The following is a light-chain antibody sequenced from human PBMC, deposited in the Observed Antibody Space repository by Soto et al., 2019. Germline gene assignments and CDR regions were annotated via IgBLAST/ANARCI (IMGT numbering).Light chain of an antibody. J-gene: IGLJ1*01. Sequence: QSVLTQPASVSGSPGQSITISCTGTSSNVGNYDYVSWYQQHPGKVPKLMIYDVSNRPSGVSNRFSGSKSGNTASLTISGLQAEDEADYYCISFTTRATYVFGTGTKVTVL. CDR3: ISFTTRATYV. CDR2: DVS. V-gene: IGLV2-14*01. CDR1: SSNVGNYDY.